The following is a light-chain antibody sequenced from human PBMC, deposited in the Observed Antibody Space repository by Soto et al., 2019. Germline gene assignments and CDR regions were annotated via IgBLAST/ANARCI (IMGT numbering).Light chain of an antibody. J-gene: IGKJ4*01. CDR1: QSISNN. Sequence: EIVMTQSPATLSVSPGERATLSCRASQSISNNLAWYQQKRGQAPRLLIYGASTRATGIPARFSGSGSGTEFTLTISSLQSEDFAVYYCHQYAASPLTFGGGTKVEIK. CDR2: GAS. CDR3: HQYAASPLT. V-gene: IGKV3-15*01.